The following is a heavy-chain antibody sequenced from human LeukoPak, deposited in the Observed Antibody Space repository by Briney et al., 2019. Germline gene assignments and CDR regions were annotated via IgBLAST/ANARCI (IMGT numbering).Heavy chain of an antibody. Sequence: GESLKISCKGSGYSFTSYWIGWVRQMPGKGLEWMGIIYPGDSDTRYSPSFQGQVTISADKSISTAYLQWSSLKASDTAMYYCARQARDYVWGSYRYTPYFDYWAREPWSPSPQ. CDR1: GYSFTSYW. CDR3: ARQARDYVWGSYRYTPYFDY. V-gene: IGHV5-51*01. D-gene: IGHD3-16*02. J-gene: IGHJ4*02. CDR2: IYPGDSDT.